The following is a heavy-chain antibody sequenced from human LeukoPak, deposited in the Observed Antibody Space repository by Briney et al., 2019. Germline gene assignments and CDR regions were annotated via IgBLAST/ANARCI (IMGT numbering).Heavy chain of an antibody. J-gene: IGHJ4*02. CDR2: IGNSGDST. CDR3: ARAAMVRGVDYFDY. D-gene: IGHD3-10*01. CDR1: GFTFSSYS. Sequence: GGSLRLSCAASGFTFSSYSMSWVRQALGKGLEWVSVIGNSGDSTYSADSVKGRFTISRDNSKNTLYLQMNSLRAEDTAVYYCARAAMVRGVDYFDYWGQGTLVTVSS. V-gene: IGHV3-23*01.